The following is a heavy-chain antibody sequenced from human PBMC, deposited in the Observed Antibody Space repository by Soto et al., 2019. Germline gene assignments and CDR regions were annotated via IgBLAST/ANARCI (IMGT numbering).Heavy chain of an antibody. CDR2: INPNSGGT. D-gene: IGHD2-15*01. J-gene: IGHJ4*02. CDR3: ARGSYCSGGSCYSEDLHNDY. CDR1: GYTFTGYY. Sequence: ASVKVSCKASGYTFTGYYMHWVRQAPGQGLEWMGWINPNSGGTNYAQKFQGWVTMTRDTSISTAYMELRSLRSDDTAVYYCARGSYCSGGSCYSEDLHNDYWGQGTLVTVSS. V-gene: IGHV1-2*04.